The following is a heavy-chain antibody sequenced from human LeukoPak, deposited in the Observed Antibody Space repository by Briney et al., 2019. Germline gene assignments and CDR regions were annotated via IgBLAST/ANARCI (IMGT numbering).Heavy chain of an antibody. CDR1: GYSFTSYW. CDR2: IYPGDSDT. J-gene: IGHJ6*03. CDR3: ARHKGIVVVPAATNYYMDV. D-gene: IGHD2-2*01. Sequence: GESLKISCKGSGYSFTSYWIGWVRQMPGKGLEWMGIIYPGDSDTRYSPSFQGQVTISADKSISTAYLQWSSLKASDTAMYYCARHKGIVVVPAATNYYMDVWGKGTTVTVSS. V-gene: IGHV5-51*01.